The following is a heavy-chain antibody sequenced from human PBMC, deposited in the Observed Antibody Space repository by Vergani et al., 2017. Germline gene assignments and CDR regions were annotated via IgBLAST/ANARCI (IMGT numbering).Heavy chain of an antibody. D-gene: IGHD2-15*01. CDR1: GGTFSSYT. CDR3: ARDRKGVVVAAHWFDP. J-gene: IGHJ5*02. Sequence: QVQLVQSGAEVKKPGSSVKVSCKASGGTFSSYTISWVRQAPGQGLEWMGRIIPILGIANYAQKFQGRATITADKSTSTAYMELSSLRSEDTAVYYCARDRKGVVVAAHWFDPWGQGTLVTVSS. V-gene: IGHV1-69*08. CDR2: IIPILGIA.